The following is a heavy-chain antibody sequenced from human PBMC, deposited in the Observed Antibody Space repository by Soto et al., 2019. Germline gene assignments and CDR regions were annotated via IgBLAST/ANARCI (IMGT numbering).Heavy chain of an antibody. J-gene: IGHJ5*02. Sequence: ASVKVSCKASGYTFTSYSMHWVRQAPGQRREWMGWINAGNGNTKYSQKFQGRVTITRDTSASTAYMVLSSLRSEDRALYYWGKSTITYYDFWGGYHTGFDPWCQGPLLTVS. V-gene: IGHV1-3*01. CDR2: INAGNGNT. CDR3: GKSTITYYDFWGGYHTGFDP. CDR1: GYTFTSYS. D-gene: IGHD3-3*01.